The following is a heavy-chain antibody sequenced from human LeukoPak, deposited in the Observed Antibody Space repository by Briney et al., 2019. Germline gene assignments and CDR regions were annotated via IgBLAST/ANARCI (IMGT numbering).Heavy chain of an antibody. Sequence: GGSLRLSCAASGFTFSSYWMSWVRQAPGKGLEWVANIKQDGSEKYFVDSVKGRFTISRDNAKNLLYLQMNSLRVEDTAVYYCARGGEPMVRGVIMGFDYWGQGTLVTVSS. CDR3: ARGGEPMVRGVIMGFDY. CDR1: GFTFSSYW. V-gene: IGHV3-7*01. CDR2: IKQDGSEK. D-gene: IGHD3-10*01. J-gene: IGHJ4*02.